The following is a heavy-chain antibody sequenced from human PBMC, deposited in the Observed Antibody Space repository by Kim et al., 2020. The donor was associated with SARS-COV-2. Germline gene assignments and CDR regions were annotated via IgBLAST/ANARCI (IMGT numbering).Heavy chain of an antibody. D-gene: IGHD1-26*01. V-gene: IGHV3-23*01. CDR2: ISGSGGST. J-gene: IGHJ6*02. CDR3: AKVGVGATRYYYYGMDV. CDR1: GFTFSSYA. Sequence: GSLRLSCAASGFTFSSYAMNWVRQAPGKGLEWVSAISGSGGSTYYADSVKGRFTISRDNSKNTLYLQMNSLRAEDTAVYYCAKVGVGATRYYYYGMDVWGQGTTVTVSS.